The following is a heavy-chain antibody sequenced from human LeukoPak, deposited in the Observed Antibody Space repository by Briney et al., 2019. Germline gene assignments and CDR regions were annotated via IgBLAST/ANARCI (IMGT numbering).Heavy chain of an antibody. J-gene: IGHJ2*01. V-gene: IGHV5-51*01. D-gene: IGHD4-23*01. Sequence: GESLKISCKGSRYSFTRNWIGWVRQMPGKGLEWMAIIYPGDSDTRYSPSFQRQVTISADKSINTAYLQWSSLKASDTAMYYCARRVVNNRNWYFDLWGRGTLVTVSS. CDR3: ARRVVNNRNWYFDL. CDR2: IYPGDSDT. CDR1: RYSFTRNW.